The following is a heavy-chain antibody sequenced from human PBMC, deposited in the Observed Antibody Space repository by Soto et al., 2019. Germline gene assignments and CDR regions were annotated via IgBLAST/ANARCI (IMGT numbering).Heavy chain of an antibody. D-gene: IGHD5-12*01. V-gene: IGHV3-30-3*01. CDR1: GFTFSSYA. CDR2: ISYDGSNK. J-gene: IGHJ4*02. Sequence: QVQLVEAGGGVVQPGRSLRLSCAASGFTFSSYAMHWVRQAPGKGLEWVAVISYDGSNKYYADSVKGRFTISRDNSKNTLYLQMNSLRAEDTAVYYCARGADGYIHPHPDCWGQGTLVTVSS. CDR3: ARGADGYIHPHPDC.